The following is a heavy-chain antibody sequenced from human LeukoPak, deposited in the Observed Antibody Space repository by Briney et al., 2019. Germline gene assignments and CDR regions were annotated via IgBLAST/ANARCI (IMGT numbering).Heavy chain of an antibody. D-gene: IGHD2-15*01. V-gene: IGHV1-2*02. CDR1: GYTFTAYY. Sequence: ASVKVSCKASGYTFTAYYMHWVRQAPGQGLEWMGWINPNTGGTNYAQKFQGRVTMTRDTSISTAYMDLSRLRSDDTAVYCCARDRGVDYCSSGSCSHYYYYMDVWGKGTTVTISS. CDR2: INPNTGGT. CDR3: ARDRGVDYCSSGSCSHYYYYMDV. J-gene: IGHJ6*03.